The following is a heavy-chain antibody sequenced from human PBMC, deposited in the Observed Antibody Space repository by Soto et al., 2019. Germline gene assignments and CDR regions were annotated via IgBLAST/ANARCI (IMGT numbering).Heavy chain of an antibody. Sequence: EVQLLESGGGLVQPGGSLRLSCAASGFTFSSNAMSWVRQAPGKGLEWVSTISGGGAFTYYADSVKGRFTISRDDPKNTLYLQMNSLRAEDTAIYYCAKSGPTNYFDSWGQGTLVTVSS. CDR1: GFTFSSNA. CDR2: ISGGGAFT. J-gene: IGHJ4*02. D-gene: IGHD1-26*01. V-gene: IGHV3-23*01. CDR3: AKSGPTNYFDS.